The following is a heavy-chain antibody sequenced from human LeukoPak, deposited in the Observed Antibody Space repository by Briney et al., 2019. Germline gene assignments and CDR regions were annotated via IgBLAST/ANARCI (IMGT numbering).Heavy chain of an antibody. J-gene: IGHJ4*02. D-gene: IGHD4-17*01. Sequence: GASVNVSCKTSGYRFSNFGVSWVRQAPGQGLEWMGWISGYSGITNYAPKFQGRVTMTTDASTSTAYMEMRSLKSDDTAIYYCARVGDTYGDPLGYDFWGEGALVSVSS. CDR2: ISGYSGIT. CDR1: GYRFSNFG. V-gene: IGHV1-18*01. CDR3: ARVGDTYGDPLGYDF.